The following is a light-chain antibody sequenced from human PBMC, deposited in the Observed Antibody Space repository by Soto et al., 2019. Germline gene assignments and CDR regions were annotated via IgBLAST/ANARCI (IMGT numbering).Light chain of an antibody. CDR1: QSISSY. CDR3: QQSYCTPPT. V-gene: IGKV1-39*01. Sequence: DPPLTQSPSSRSASVGDRVTITCRAIQSISSYLKWYQQKPWKAPKLLIYAASSVQSGVPSRFSGSGSGTDFTLTISSLPPEDFATYYCQQSYCTPPTFGQGTKLEIK. CDR2: AAS. J-gene: IGKJ2*01.